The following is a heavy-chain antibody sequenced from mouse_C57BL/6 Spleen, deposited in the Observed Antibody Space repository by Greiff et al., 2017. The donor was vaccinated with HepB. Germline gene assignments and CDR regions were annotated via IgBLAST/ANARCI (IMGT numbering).Heavy chain of an antibody. D-gene: IGHD6-1*01. CDR3: ARGPLLDY. Sequence: ESGPGLVKPSQSLSLTCSVTGYSITSGYYWNWIRQFPGNKLEWMGYISYDGSNNYNPSLKNRISITRDTSKNQFFLKLNSVTTEDTATYYCARGPLLDYWGQGTTLTVSS. V-gene: IGHV3-6*01. CDR2: ISYDGSN. CDR1: GYSITSGYY. J-gene: IGHJ2*01.